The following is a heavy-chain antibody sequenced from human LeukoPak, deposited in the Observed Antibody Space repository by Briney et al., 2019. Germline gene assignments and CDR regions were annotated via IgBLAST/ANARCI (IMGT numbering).Heavy chain of an antibody. CDR1: GFTFSSYS. CDR3: ARDHRAAWLAAAGYYYYYGMDV. Sequence: GGSLRLSCAASGFTFSSYSMNWVRQASGKGLEWVSSISSSSSYIYYADSVKGRFTISRDNAKNSLYLQMNSLRAEDTAVYYCARDHRAAWLAAAGYYYYYGMDVWGQGTTVTVSS. D-gene: IGHD6-13*01. V-gene: IGHV3-21*01. J-gene: IGHJ6*02. CDR2: ISSSSSYI.